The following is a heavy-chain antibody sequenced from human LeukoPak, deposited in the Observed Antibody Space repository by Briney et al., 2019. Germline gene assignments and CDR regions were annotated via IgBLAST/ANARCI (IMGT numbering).Heavy chain of an antibody. CDR3: AKAYGSGYYYAYFDN. CDR2: VGGSGSST. D-gene: IGHD3-10*01. Sequence: GGSLRLSCAASGFTFSSYSMNWVRQAPGKGLEWVSAVGGSGSSTYYADSVKGRFTISRDNSKNTLFLQMNSLTAEDTAMYYCAKAYGSGYYYAYFDNWGQGALVTVSS. CDR1: GFTFSSYS. J-gene: IGHJ4*02. V-gene: IGHV3-23*01.